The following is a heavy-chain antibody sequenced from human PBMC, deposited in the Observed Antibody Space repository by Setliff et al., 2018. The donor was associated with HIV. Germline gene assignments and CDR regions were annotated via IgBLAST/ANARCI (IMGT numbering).Heavy chain of an antibody. D-gene: IGHD3-16*01. CDR3: ARMAPDGTGGYYFDA. Sequence: KPSETLSLTCTVSGGSISSYFWSWIRQPAGKRLEWIGRIFSSGTYNYNPSLRSRVTISVDASNKKFSLNLMSVTAADTAVYYCARMAPDGTGGYYFDAWGQGTLVTGLL. J-gene: IGHJ4*02. CDR2: IFSSGTY. V-gene: IGHV4-4*07. CDR1: GGSISSYF.